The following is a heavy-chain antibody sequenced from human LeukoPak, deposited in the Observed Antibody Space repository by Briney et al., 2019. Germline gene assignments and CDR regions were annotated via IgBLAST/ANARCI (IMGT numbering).Heavy chain of an antibody. CDR2: INPNNGAT. CDR1: GYTFTGYY. V-gene: IGHV1-2*06. D-gene: IGHD1-26*01. J-gene: IGHJ4*02. Sequence: RASVKVSCKASGYTFTGYYMHWVRQAPGQGLEWIGRINPNNGATNYAQKFQGRVTITGDTSISTAYMELSSLRSDDTAVYYCTRESGSYHGNDYWGQGTLVTVSS. CDR3: TRESGSYHGNDY.